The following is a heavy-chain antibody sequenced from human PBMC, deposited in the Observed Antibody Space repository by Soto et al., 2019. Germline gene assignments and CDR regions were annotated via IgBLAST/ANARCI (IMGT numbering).Heavy chain of an antibody. V-gene: IGHV4-59*01. CDR3: ARGVVVPAAIPPTTFDY. D-gene: IGHD2-2*02. Sequence: EKGLEWIGYIYYSGSTNYNPSLKSRVTISVDTSKNQFSLKLSSVTAADTAVYYCARGVVVPAAIPPTTFDYWGQGTLVTVS. CDR2: IYYSGST. J-gene: IGHJ4*02.